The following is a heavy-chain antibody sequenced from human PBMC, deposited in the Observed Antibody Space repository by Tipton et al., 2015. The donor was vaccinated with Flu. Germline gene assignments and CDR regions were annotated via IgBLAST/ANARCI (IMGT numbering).Heavy chain of an antibody. D-gene: IGHD3-3*01. J-gene: IGHJ6*02. V-gene: IGHV4-59*08. Sequence: TLSLTCTVSGGSISSYYWSWIRQPPGKVLEWIGYIYYSGSTNYNPSLKSRVTISVDTSKNQFSLKLSSVTAADTAVYYRARSYYDFWSGYRSMDVWGQGTTVTVSS. CDR2: IYYSGST. CDR1: GGSISSYY. CDR3: ARSYYDFWSGYRSMDV.